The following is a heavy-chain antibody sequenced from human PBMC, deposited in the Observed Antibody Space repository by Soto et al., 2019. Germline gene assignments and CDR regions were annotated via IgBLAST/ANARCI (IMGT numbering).Heavy chain of an antibody. CDR2: VYYTGDI. Sequence: QLQLQESGPGLVKPSETLSLTCTVFGDSITRSGFYWGWIRRPPGKGLEWLGSVYYTGDIFYTPSLKSRVTMSRDTPKNQFSLNLSSVTAADTAVYYCARRYAVSGPHYFDFWGQGILVAVSS. V-gene: IGHV4-39*01. J-gene: IGHJ4*02. CDR1: GDSITRSGFY. CDR3: ARRYAVSGPHYFDF. D-gene: IGHD1-26*01.